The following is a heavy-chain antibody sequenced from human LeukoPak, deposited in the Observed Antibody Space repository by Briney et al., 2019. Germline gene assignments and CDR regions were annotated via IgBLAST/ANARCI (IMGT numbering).Heavy chain of an antibody. CDR3: ARDPGYYYYGMDV. Sequence: PGGSLRLSCAVTGFNLRTYWIHWVRHSPGRGLEWVARINGEGSRISYADSVRGRLTTSRDNARNTAYLLRAEDTALYYCARDPGYYYYGMDVWGQGTTVVVSS. CDR1: GFNLRTYW. J-gene: IGHJ6*02. V-gene: IGHV3-74*01. CDR2: INGEGSRI.